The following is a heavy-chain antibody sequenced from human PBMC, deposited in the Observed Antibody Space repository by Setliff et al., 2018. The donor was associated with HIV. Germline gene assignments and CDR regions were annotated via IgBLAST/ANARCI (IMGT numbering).Heavy chain of an antibody. D-gene: IGHD2-15*01. CDR3: ARTRGESCTGGRCYERFDY. Sequence: ASVKVSCKASGYTFIDYYIYWVRQAPGQGLEWMGWINPNSGDTDYAQKFQDRITVTRDTSINTAYMELSRLRSDDTAVFYCARTRGESCTGGRCYERFDYWGQGTLVTVSS. J-gene: IGHJ4*02. CDR2: INPNSGDT. V-gene: IGHV1-2*02. CDR1: GYTFIDYY.